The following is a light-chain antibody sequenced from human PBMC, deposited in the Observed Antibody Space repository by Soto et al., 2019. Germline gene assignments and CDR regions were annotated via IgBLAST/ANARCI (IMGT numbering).Light chain of an antibody. CDR1: RLDVGGYNY. J-gene: IGLJ1*01. V-gene: IGLV2-14*03. CDR3: CSYVSSKTYL. CDR2: EVT. Sequence: QSALTQPASVSGSPGLSITISCTGTRLDVGGYNYVSWYQQQPGKAPKLIIYEVTNRPSGVSDRFSGSKSDNTASLTISGLQTGDEADYYCCSYVSSKTYLFGTGTKLTVL.